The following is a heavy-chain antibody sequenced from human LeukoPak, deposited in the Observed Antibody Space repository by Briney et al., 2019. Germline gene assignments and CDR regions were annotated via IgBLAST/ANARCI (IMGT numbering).Heavy chain of an antibody. CDR2: ISSSGSTI. V-gene: IGHV3-11*01. J-gene: IGHJ5*02. Sequence: GGSLRLSCAASGFTFSDYYMSWIRQAPGKGLEWVSYISSSGSTIYYADSVKGRFTISRDNAKNSLYLQMNSLRAEDTAVYYCASWPMVRGVTTQGTSFDPWGQGTLVTVSS. D-gene: IGHD3-10*01. CDR1: GFTFSDYY. CDR3: ASWPMVRGVTTQGTSFDP.